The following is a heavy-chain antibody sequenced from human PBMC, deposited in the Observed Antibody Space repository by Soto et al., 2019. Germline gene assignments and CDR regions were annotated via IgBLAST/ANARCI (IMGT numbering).Heavy chain of an antibody. CDR3: ARGVVVWSYYYYYGMDV. J-gene: IGHJ6*02. CDR2: IYYSGST. V-gene: IGHV4-59*01. Sequence: PSETLSLTCTVSGGSISSYYWSWIRQPPGKGLEWIGYIYYSGSTNYNPSLKSRVTISVDTSKNQFSLKLSSVTAADTAVYYCARGVVVWSYYYYYGMDVWGQGTTVTVSS. CDR1: GGSISSYY. D-gene: IGHD2-2*01.